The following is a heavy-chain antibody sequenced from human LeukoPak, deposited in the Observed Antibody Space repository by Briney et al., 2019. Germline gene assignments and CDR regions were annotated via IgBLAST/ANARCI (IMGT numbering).Heavy chain of an antibody. J-gene: IGHJ3*02. V-gene: IGHV1-8*01. CDR3: ARNLWFGESSDAFDM. CDR1: GYTFTSYD. CDR2: MNPNSDNT. D-gene: IGHD3-10*01. Sequence: ASVKVSCKASGYTFTSYDINWVRQATGQGLEWMGWMNPNSDNTGYAQKFQGRVSMTRNTSISTAYMDMSSLRSDDTAVYYCARNLWFGESSDAFDMWGQGTMVTVSS.